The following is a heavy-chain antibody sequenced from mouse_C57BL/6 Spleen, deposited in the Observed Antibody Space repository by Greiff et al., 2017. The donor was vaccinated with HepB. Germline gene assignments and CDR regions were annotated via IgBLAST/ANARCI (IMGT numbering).Heavy chain of an antibody. V-gene: IGHV5-16*01. D-gene: IGHD1-1*01. CDR1: GFTFSDYY. J-gene: IGHJ2*01. CDR3: ARDTTKYFDY. Sequence: EVKLVESEGGLVQPGRSMKLSCTASGFTFSDYYMAWVRQVPEKGLEWVANINYDGSSTYYLDSLKSRFIISRDNAKNILYLQMSSLKSEDTATYYCARDTTKYFDYWGQGTTLTVSS. CDR2: INYDGSST.